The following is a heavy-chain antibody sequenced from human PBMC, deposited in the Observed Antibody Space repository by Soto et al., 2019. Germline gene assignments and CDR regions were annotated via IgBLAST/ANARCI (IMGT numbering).Heavy chain of an antibody. CDR2: IIPIFGAA. D-gene: IGHD3-22*01. V-gene: IGHV1-69*13. CDR3: AGPPPPTGPPDFGGYYSYCCYGMDV. J-gene: IGHJ6*02. CDR1: GGTFSSYA. Sequence: SVKVSCKASGGTFSSYAISWVRQAPGQGREWMGGIIPIFGAANYAQKFQGRVTITADESTSTADMERSSLRSEDTAVYCCAGPPPPTGPPDFGGYYSYCCYGMDVWGQGTTVTVSS.